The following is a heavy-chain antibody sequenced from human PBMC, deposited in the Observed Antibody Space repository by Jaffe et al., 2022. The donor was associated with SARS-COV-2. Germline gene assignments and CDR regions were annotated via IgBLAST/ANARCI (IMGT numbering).Heavy chain of an antibody. CDR3: ARGHYGSGTYSGAFDY. CDR2: IYSGGNT. Sequence: EVQLVESGGGLIQPGGSLRLSCAASGFTVSNSYMSWVRKAPGKGLEWVSFIYSGGNTYYADSVKGRFTISRDNSKNTLYLQMNSLRAEDTAVYYCARGHYGSGTYSGAFDYWGQGTLVTVSS. V-gene: IGHV3-53*01. J-gene: IGHJ4*02. CDR1: GFTVSNSY. D-gene: IGHD3-10*01.